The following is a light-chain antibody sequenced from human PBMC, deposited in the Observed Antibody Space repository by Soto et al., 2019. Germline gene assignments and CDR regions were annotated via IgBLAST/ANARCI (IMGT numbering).Light chain of an antibody. CDR1: SSDVGGYNY. CDR3: SSYTGSSTLVV. J-gene: IGLJ2*01. Sequence: QSALTQPASVSGAPGQSITISCTGTSSDVGGYNYVSWYQQHPGKAPELMIYDVSNRSSGVSNRFSRSKSGNTASLTIAGLLAEAEADYYCSSYTGSSTLVVFGRGTTLTVL. V-gene: IGLV2-14*01. CDR2: DVS.